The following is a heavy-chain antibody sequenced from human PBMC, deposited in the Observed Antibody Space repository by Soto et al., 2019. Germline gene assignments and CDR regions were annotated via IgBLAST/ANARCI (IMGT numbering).Heavy chain of an antibody. J-gene: IGHJ4*02. CDR2: IRSKSYGGTT. D-gene: IGHD1-26*01. Sequence: LRLSCTASGFTFGDYAMSWFRQAPGKGLEWVGFIRSKSYGGTTEYAASVKGRFTISRDDSKSIAYLQMNSLKTEDTAVYYCTRGRGSGSYPHFDYWGQGTLVTVSS. CDR3: TRGRGSGSYPHFDY. V-gene: IGHV3-49*03. CDR1: GFTFGDYA.